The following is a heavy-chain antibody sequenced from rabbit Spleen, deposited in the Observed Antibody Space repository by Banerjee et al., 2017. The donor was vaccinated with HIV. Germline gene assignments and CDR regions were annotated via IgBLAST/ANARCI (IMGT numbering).Heavy chain of an antibody. Sequence: QSLEESGGGLVKPGTSLTLTCTASGFSFSSGYDMCWVRQAPGKGLEWIAYIDFSTGNSYYASWAKGRFTISKTSSTTVTLQMTSLTAADTATYFCARDAGSSSTIWGFNLWGQGTLVTVS. V-gene: IGHV1S40*01. CDR2: IDFSTGNS. J-gene: IGHJ3*01. CDR1: GFSFSSGYD. D-gene: IGHD4-2*01. CDR3: ARDAGSSSTIWGFNL.